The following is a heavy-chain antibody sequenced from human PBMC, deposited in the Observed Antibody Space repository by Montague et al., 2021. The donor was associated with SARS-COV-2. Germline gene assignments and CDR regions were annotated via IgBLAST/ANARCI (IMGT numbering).Heavy chain of an antibody. Sequence: SETLSLTCTVSGVSVTDYYWGWIRQPPGKGLEWVGDVFYNKGTNFNSSLKSRVAISVDTSKNQFSLRLTSVTAADTAFYYCARHPHYDGLNGPPDFWDQGTLVTVSS. CDR2: VFYNKGT. D-gene: IGHD3-9*01. CDR1: GVSVTDYY. CDR3: ARHPHYDGLNGPPDF. J-gene: IGHJ4*02. V-gene: IGHV4-59*08.